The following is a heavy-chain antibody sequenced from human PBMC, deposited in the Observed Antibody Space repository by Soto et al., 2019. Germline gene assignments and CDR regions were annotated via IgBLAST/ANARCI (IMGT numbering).Heavy chain of an antibody. CDR2: IDRDGIYT. CDR1: GFTYTNYW. V-gene: IGHV3-74*01. J-gene: IGHJ4*02. Sequence: DVQLVESGGGLVQPGGSLRLSCAASGFTYTNYWMHWVRQAPEKGLVWVSRIDRDGIYTSYADSVKGRFTISRDNAKNTLYLQMNDLRTEDTAVYYCGSVFEYWGQGSLVTVSS. CDR3: GSVFEY.